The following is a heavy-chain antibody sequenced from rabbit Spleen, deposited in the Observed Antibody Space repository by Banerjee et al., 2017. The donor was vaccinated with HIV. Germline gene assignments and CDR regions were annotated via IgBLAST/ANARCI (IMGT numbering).Heavy chain of an antibody. CDR1: GFSFSSGYD. CDR2: ISAGSSGST. J-gene: IGHJ4*01. D-gene: IGHD8-1*01. Sequence: QSLEESGGGLVKPGSSLTLTCKASGFSFSSGYDMCWVRQAPGKGLEWIACISAGSSGSTYYASWAKGRFTISKTSSTTVTLQMTSLTAADTATYFCAREHYGGTIYSADLWGPGTLVTVS. V-gene: IGHV1S40*01. CDR3: AREHYGGTIYSADL.